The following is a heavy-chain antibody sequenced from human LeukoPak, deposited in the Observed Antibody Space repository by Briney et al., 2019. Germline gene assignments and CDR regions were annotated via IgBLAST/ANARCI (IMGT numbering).Heavy chain of an antibody. J-gene: IGHJ3*01. CDR1: GGSISSYY. Sequence: SETLSLTCTVSGGSISSYYWSWIRQPPGKGLEWSGYIYYSGSTNYNPSLKSRVTISVDTSKNQFSLKLSSVTAADPAVYYCARGRVKYYYDSSGYTTWGQGTMVTVFS. D-gene: IGHD3-22*01. CDR2: IYYSGST. V-gene: IGHV4-59*12. CDR3: ARGRVKYYYDSSGYTT.